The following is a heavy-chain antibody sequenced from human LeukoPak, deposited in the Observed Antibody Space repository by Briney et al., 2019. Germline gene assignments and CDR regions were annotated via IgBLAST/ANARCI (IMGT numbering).Heavy chain of an antibody. V-gene: IGHV3-21*04. J-gene: IGHJ4*02. D-gene: IGHD6-13*01. CDR1: GFTFSSYS. Sequence: GGSLRLSCAPSGFTFSSYSMHWVRQAPGKGLEWVSYISSRSGLIQYADSVKGRFTISRDNAQNSLYLQMNGLRAEDTAIYYCARKWSSSWSSFDYWGQRTLVTVSS. CDR3: ARKWSSSWSSFDY. CDR2: ISSRSGLI.